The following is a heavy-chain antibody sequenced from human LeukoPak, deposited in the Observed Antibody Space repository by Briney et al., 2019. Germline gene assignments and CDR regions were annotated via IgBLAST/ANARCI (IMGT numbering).Heavy chain of an antibody. CDR1: GFTFSSYA. Sequence: GGSLRLSCAVSGFTFSSYAMSWVRQAPGKGLEWVSAISGSGGSTYYADSVKGRFTISRDNSKNTLYLQMNSLRAEDTAVYYCARDYSTTWSYGVDVWGQGTTVTVSS. V-gene: IGHV3-23*01. D-gene: IGHD2-2*01. CDR3: ARDYSTTWSYGVDV. CDR2: ISGSGGST. J-gene: IGHJ6*02.